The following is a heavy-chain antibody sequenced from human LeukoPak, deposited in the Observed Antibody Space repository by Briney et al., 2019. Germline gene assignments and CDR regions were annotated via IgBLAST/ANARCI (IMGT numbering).Heavy chain of an antibody. J-gene: IGHJ5*02. CDR3: AKGSSGYFADL. CDR1: GFIFNNYG. V-gene: IGHV3-23*01. CDR2: ISNDGGGI. Sequence: GGSLRLSCAASGFIFNNYGLIWVRQAPGKGLQWVSAISNDGGGIQYADFVKGRFTISRDNSNNMLFLQMNSLTAEDTALYYCAKGSSGYFADLWGQGTLVTVSS. D-gene: IGHD3-22*01.